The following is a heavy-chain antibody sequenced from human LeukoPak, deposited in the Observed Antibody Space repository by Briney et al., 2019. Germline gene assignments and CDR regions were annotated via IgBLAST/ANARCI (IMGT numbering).Heavy chain of an antibody. CDR1: GGSISSYY. J-gene: IGHJ4*02. V-gene: IGHV4-59*08. CDR2: IYYSGST. D-gene: IGHD2-8*01. CDR3: AREVGYCTNGVCQTPYFDY. Sequence: PSETLSLTCTVSGGSISSYYWSWIRQPPGKGLEWIGYIYYSGSTNYNPSLKSRVTISVDTSKNQFSLKLSSVTAADTAMYYCAREVGYCTNGVCQTPYFDYWGQGTLVTVSS.